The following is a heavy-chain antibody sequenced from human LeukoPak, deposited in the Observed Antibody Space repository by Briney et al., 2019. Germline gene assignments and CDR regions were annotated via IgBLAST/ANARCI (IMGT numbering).Heavy chain of an antibody. V-gene: IGHV1-69*01. J-gene: IGHJ5*02. CDR2: IIPIFGTA. D-gene: IGHD2-2*01. Sequence: SVKVSCKASGATFSSYAISWVRQAPGQGLEWMGGIIPIFGTANYAQKFQGRVTITADESTSTAYMELSSLRSEDTAVYYCARDPRPSYCSSTSCYATNWFDPWGQGTLVTVSS. CDR3: ARDPRPSYCSSTSCYATNWFDP. CDR1: GATFSSYA.